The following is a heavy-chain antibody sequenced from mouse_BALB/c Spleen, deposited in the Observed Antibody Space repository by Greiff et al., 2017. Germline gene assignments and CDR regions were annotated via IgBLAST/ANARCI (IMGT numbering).Heavy chain of an antibody. J-gene: IGHJ3*01. V-gene: IGHV1-55*01. CDR3: AREDGTRFAY. CDR2: IYPGSGST. D-gene: IGHD2-1*01. Sequence: VQLQQPGAELVKPGTSVKLSCKASGYNFTSYWINWVKLRPGQGLEWIGDIYPGSGSTNYNEKFKSKATLTVDTSSSTAYMQLSSLASEDSALYYCAREDGTRFAYWGQGTLVTVSA. CDR1: GYNFTSYW.